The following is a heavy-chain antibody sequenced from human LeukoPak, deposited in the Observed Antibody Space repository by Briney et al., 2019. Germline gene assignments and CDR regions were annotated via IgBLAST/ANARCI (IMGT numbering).Heavy chain of an antibody. CDR3: ARQQIYADYEVDY. J-gene: IGHJ4*02. V-gene: IGHV1-8*01. CDR2: MNPNSGNT. D-gene: IGHD4-17*01. Sequence: PSVKVSCKVSGYTFTSYDINWVRQATGRGLEWAGWMNPNSGNTGYAQKFQGRLTMTRNTSLSTAYMELSSLRSEDTAVYYYARQQIYADYEVDYWGQGTLLTVSS. CDR1: GYTFTSYD.